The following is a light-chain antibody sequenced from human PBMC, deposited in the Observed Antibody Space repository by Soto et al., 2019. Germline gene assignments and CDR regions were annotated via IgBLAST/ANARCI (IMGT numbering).Light chain of an antibody. CDR2: EVS. CDR1: SSDVGAYNY. J-gene: IGLJ3*02. V-gene: IGLV2-14*01. CDR3: SSYTTSDTWV. Sequence: QSALTQPASVSGSPGQSITISCTGTSSDVGAYNYVSWYRQHPGKAPKLMIYEVSNRPSGVSNRFSGSKSGNTASLTISGLQAEDETDYYCSSYTTSDTWVFGGGTKLTVL.